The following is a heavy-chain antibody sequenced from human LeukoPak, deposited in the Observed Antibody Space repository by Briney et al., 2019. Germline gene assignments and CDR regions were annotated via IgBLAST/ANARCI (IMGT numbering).Heavy chain of an antibody. CDR3: ARIPSTRAFDI. D-gene: IGHD6-6*01. CDR2: INPNSGGT. J-gene: IGHJ3*02. CDR1: GYTFTSYD. V-gene: IGHV1-2*04. Sequence: ASVKVSCKASGYTFTSYDINWVRQAPGQGLEWMGWINPNSGGTNYAQKFQGWVTMTRDTSISTAYMELSRLRSDDTAVYYCARIPSTRAFDIWGQGTMVTVSS.